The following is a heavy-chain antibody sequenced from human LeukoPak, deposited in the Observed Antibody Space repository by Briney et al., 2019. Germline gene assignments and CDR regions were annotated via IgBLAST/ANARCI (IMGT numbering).Heavy chain of an antibody. Sequence: PSETLSLTCTVSGGSISSGSFHWTWIRQPAGKGLEWIGRISTSGSTDHNPSLKSRVTISVDTSKNQFSLKLSSVTAADTAVYYCARVGYSYGPFDYWGQGTLVTVSS. CDR1: GGSISSGSFH. CDR3: ARVGYSYGPFDY. CDR2: ISTSGST. V-gene: IGHV4-61*02. D-gene: IGHD5-18*01. J-gene: IGHJ4*02.